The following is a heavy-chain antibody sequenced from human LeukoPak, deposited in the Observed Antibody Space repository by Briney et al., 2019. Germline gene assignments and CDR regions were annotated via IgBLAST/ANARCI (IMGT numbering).Heavy chain of an antibody. Sequence: PWGSLRLSCAASGFTFSSYWMHWVRQAPGKGLVWVSRINSDGSSTSYADSVKGRFTISRDNAKNTLYLQMNSLRAEDTAVYYCARGRRQTIFGVVIKPWFDPWGQGTLVTVSS. CDR1: GFTFSSYW. J-gene: IGHJ5*02. V-gene: IGHV3-74*01. CDR3: ARGRRQTIFGVVIKPWFDP. D-gene: IGHD3-3*01. CDR2: INSDGSST.